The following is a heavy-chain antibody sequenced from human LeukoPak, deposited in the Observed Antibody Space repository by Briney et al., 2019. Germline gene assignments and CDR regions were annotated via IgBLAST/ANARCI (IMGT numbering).Heavy chain of an antibody. J-gene: IGHJ4*02. Sequence: ASVKVSCKASGYTFTSYDINWVRQATGQGLEWMGWMNPNSGNTGYAQKFQGRVTMTRNTSISTAYMELSSLRAEDTAVYYCARGGDGYNNVDYWGQGTLVTVSS. CDR1: GYTFTSYD. D-gene: IGHD5-24*01. CDR3: ARGGDGYNNVDY. CDR2: MNPNSGNT. V-gene: IGHV1-8*01.